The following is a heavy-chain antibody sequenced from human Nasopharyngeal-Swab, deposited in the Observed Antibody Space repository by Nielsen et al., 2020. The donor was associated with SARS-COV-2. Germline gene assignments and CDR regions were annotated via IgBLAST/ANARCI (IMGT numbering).Heavy chain of an antibody. V-gene: IGHV3-30*03. CDR3: ATTVTPLSGY. D-gene: IGHD4-17*01. CDR2: ISYDGSNK. J-gene: IGHJ4*02. Sequence: VRQAPGKGLEWVAVISYDGSNKYYADSVKGRFTISRDNSKNTLYLQMNSLRAEDTAVYYCATTVTPLSGYWGQGTLVTVSS.